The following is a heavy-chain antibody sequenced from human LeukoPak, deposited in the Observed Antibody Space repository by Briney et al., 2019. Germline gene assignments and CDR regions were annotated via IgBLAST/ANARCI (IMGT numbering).Heavy chain of an antibody. Sequence: PSETLSLTCTLSSYSLGSCYNWGWGRQPQGQGLGCIGSIYHSGRTFYNPSIKSRVTISVDTSKIQFSPQLSSVTAAGTAVYYCARQYSNNWYDDRGWSDPWGHRALGSVSS. CDR2: IYHSGRT. J-gene: IGHJ5*02. V-gene: IGHV4-38-2*02. D-gene: IGHD6-13*01. CDR1: SYSLGSCYN. CDR3: ARQYSNNWYDDRGWSDP.